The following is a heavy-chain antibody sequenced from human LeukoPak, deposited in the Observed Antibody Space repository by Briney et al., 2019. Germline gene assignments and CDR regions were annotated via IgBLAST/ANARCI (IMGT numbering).Heavy chain of an antibody. Sequence: SETLSLTCTVSGGSISSYYWSWIRQPAGKGLEWIGRIYTSGSTNYNPSLKSRVTMSVDTSKNQFSLKLSSVTAADTAVYYCARGAYYYDSSGYYYDNFDYWGQGTLATVSS. V-gene: IGHV4-4*07. J-gene: IGHJ4*02. CDR3: ARGAYYYDSSGYYYDNFDY. CDR1: GGSISSYY. D-gene: IGHD3-22*01. CDR2: IYTSGST.